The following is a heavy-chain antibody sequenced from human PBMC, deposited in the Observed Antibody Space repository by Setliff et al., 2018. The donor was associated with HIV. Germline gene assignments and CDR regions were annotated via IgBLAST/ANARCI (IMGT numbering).Heavy chain of an antibody. CDR1: GGSISSSNYY. Sequence: PSETLSLTCSVSGGSISSSNYYWGWIRQPPGKRLEWIGSIYYSGSTYYNPSLKSRVTISVDTSKNQFSLKLSSVTAADTAVYYCARRGGASSSWYDWYFDLWGRGTLVTVTS. CDR3: ARRGGASSSWYDWYFDL. CDR2: IYYSGST. V-gene: IGHV4-39*01. J-gene: IGHJ2*01. D-gene: IGHD6-13*01.